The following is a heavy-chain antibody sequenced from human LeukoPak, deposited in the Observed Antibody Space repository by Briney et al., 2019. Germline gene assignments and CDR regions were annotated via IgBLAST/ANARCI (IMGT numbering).Heavy chain of an antibody. Sequence: ASVKVSCKASGYTFSGYYMHWVRQAPGQGLEWMGIINPSGGSTSYAQKFQGRVTMTRDTSTSTVYMELSSLRSEDTAVYYCARLLYGDYVNDYWGQGTLVTVSS. J-gene: IGHJ4*02. CDR3: ARLLYGDYVNDY. D-gene: IGHD4-17*01. CDR1: GYTFSGYY. V-gene: IGHV1-46*01. CDR2: INPSGGST.